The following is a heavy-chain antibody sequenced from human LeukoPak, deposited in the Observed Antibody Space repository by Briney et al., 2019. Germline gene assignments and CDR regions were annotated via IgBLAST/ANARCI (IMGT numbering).Heavy chain of an antibody. Sequence: SETLSLTCTVSGGSISSYYWSWIRQPPGKGLEWIGYIYYSGSTNYNPSLKSRVTISVDTSKNQFSLKLGSVTAADTAVYYCARHQPAVAAFDYWGQGTLVTVSS. J-gene: IGHJ4*02. V-gene: IGHV4-59*08. D-gene: IGHD6-19*01. CDR3: ARHQPAVAAFDY. CDR1: GGSISSYY. CDR2: IYYSGST.